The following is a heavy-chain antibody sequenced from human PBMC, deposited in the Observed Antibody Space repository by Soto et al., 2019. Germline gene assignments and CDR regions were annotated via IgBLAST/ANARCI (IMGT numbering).Heavy chain of an antibody. Sequence: QVQLQESGPGLMKPSQTLSLTCSVSAGSISSPGYYWSWIRQHPGKGLEWLGYIFHTGSTDYNPSLKSRLTMSVDTSKNQFSLKLTSVTAADTALYYYARGATATTARGAFDIWGQGTMVTVSS. J-gene: IGHJ3*02. V-gene: IGHV4-31*03. CDR3: ARGATATTARGAFDI. CDR1: AGSISSPGYY. D-gene: IGHD1-1*01. CDR2: IFHTGST.